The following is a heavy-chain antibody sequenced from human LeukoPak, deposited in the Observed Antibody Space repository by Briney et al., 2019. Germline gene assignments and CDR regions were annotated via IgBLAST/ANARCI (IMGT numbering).Heavy chain of an antibody. D-gene: IGHD3-16*01. J-gene: IGHJ6*03. CDR1: GYTFTGYY. V-gene: IGHV1-2*02. Sequence: ASVKVSCKASGYTFTGYYMHWVRQAPGQGLEWMGWINPNSGGTNYAQKFQGRVTMTRDTSISTAYMELSRLRSDDTAVYYCARVAAPTAWGYYYYMDVWGKGTTVTVSS. CDR3: ARVAAPTAWGYYYYMDV. CDR2: INPNSGGT.